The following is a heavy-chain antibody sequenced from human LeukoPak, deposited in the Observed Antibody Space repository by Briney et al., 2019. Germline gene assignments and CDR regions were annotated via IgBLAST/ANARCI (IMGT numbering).Heavy chain of an antibody. CDR3: ARPISLTGHAFDI. CDR1: GGTFSSYA. D-gene: IGHD3-9*01. Sequence: SVKVSCKASGGTFSSYAISWVRQAPGQGLEWMGRIIPILGIASYAQKFQGRVTITADKSTSTAYMELSSLRSEDTAVYYCARPISLTGHAFDIWGQGTMVTVSS. CDR2: IIPILGIA. V-gene: IGHV1-69*04. J-gene: IGHJ3*02.